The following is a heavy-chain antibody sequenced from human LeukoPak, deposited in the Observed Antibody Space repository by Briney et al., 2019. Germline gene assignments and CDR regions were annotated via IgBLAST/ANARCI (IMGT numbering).Heavy chain of an antibody. CDR1: GFPFSSYV. CDR3: ARDNDWAFDY. CDR2: INHNGETI. J-gene: IGHJ4*02. V-gene: IGHV3-48*02. Sequence: PGGSLRLSCAASGFPFSSYVMSWVRQAPGKGLEWVSYINHNGETIYYPDFVKGRFTISRDNAKNSLYPQMNSLRDEDTAVYYCARDNDWAFDYWGQGTLVTVSS. D-gene: IGHD3-9*01.